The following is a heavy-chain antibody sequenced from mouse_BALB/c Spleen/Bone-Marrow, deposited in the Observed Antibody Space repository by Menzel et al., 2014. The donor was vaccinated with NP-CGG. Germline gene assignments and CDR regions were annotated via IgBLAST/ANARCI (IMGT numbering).Heavy chain of an antibody. J-gene: IGHJ3*01. V-gene: IGHV3-6*01. CDR3: ARGFITTVVPFAY. Sequence: ESGPGLVKPSQSLSLTCSVTGYSITSGYYWNWIRQFPGNKLEWMGYISYDGSNNYNPSLKNRISITRDTSKNQFFLKLNSVTTEDTATYYCARGFITTVVPFAYWGQGTLVTVSA. CDR1: GYSITSGYY. D-gene: IGHD1-1*01. CDR2: ISYDGSN.